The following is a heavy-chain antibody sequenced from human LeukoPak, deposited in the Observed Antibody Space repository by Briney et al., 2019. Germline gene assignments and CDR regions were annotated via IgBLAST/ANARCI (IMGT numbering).Heavy chain of an antibody. D-gene: IGHD6-19*01. CDR1: GLHFSGTA. CDR3: AKDGAQYSSGPECDP. V-gene: IGHV3-23*01. CDR2: ISHDGMNA. J-gene: IGHJ5*02. Sequence: GGFLRLSCAASGLHFSGTAMSWVRQAPGKGLEWVSAISHDGMNAYYADSVKGRFTISRDNSKKTVSLEMSSLTAADTGVYYCAKDGAQYSSGPECDPRGQGALVTVSS.